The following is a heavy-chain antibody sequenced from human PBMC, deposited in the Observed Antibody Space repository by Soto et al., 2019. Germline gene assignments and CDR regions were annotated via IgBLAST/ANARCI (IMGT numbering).Heavy chain of an antibody. CDR3: ARTALLRFVPDY. Sequence: SETLSLTCTVSGGSISSSSYYWGWILQPPGKGLEWIGSIYYSGSTYYNPSLKSRVTISVDTSKNQFSLKLSSVTAADTAVYYCARTALLRFVPDYCEQGTLAPLAS. V-gene: IGHV4-39*01. D-gene: IGHD3-3*01. J-gene: IGHJ4*02. CDR2: IYYSGST. CDR1: GGSISSSSYY.